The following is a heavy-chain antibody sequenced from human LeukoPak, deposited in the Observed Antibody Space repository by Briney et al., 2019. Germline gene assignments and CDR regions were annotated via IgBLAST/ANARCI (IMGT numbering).Heavy chain of an antibody. CDR1: GFTFHTYT. V-gene: IGHV3-21*01. D-gene: IGHD5-12*01. J-gene: IGHJ4*02. CDR3: AWSSGYDLGGIDY. CDR2: ISSSSSYI. Sequence: GSLRLSCAASGFTFHTYTMNWVRQAPGKGLEWVSSISSSSSYIYYADSVKGRFTISRDNAKNSLYLQMNSLRAEDTAVYYCAWSSGYDLGGIDYWGQGTLVTVSS.